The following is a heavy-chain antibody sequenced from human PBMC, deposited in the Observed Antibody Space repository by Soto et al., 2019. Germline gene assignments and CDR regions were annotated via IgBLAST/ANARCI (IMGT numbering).Heavy chain of an antibody. CDR3: ARDRYSYYDFWSGSLPYYYYGMDV. V-gene: IGHV3-7*01. Sequence: GGSLRLSCAASGFTFSNFAMSWVRQAPGKGLEWVANIKQDGSEKYYVGSVKGRFTISRDNAKNSLYLQMNSLRAEDTAVYYCARDRYSYYDFWSGSLPYYYYGMDVWGQGTTVTVSS. CDR1: GFTFSNFA. J-gene: IGHJ6*02. CDR2: IKQDGSEK. D-gene: IGHD3-3*01.